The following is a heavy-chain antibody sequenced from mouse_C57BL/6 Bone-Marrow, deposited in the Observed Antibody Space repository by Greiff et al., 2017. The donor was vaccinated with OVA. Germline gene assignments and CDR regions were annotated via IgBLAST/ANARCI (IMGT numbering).Heavy chain of an antibody. CDR3: ARSRLPYFDY. D-gene: IGHD2-4*01. CDR2: IDPSDSYT. V-gene: IGHV1-69*01. CDR1: GYTFTSYW. J-gene: IGHJ2*01. Sequence: QVQLQQPGAELVMPGASVKLSCKASGYTFTSYWMHWVKQRPGQGLEWIGEIDPSDSYTNSNQKFKGKSTLTVDKSSSTAYMQLSSLTSEDSAVYYCARSRLPYFDYWGQGTTLTVSS.